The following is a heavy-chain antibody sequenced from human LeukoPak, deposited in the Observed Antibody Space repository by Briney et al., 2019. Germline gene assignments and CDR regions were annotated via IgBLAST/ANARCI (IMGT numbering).Heavy chain of an antibody. CDR3: AKNFYGDYNVFFDY. D-gene: IGHD4-17*01. CDR2: LSGSGGST. Sequence: GGSLRLSCAASGFTFNTHGMNWVRQAPGKGLEWVSALSGSGGSTYYADSVRGRFTISRDNSKSTLYLQMHSLRAEDTAIYYCAKNFYGDYNVFFDYWGQGTLVTVSS. V-gene: IGHV3-23*01. J-gene: IGHJ4*02. CDR1: GFTFNTHG.